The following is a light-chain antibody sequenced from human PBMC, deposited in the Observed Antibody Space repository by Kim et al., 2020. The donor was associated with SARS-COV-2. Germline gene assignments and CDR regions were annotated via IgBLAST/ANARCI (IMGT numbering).Light chain of an antibody. CDR1: SSDVGGYNY. Sequence: PSITTSCTGTSSDVGGYNYVSWYQQHPGKAPKLMIYDVSKRPSGVSNRFSGSKSGNTASLTISGLQAEDEADYYCNSYTSSSTLVFGGGTQLTVL. CDR2: DVS. J-gene: IGLJ3*02. V-gene: IGLV2-14*04. CDR3: NSYTSSSTLV.